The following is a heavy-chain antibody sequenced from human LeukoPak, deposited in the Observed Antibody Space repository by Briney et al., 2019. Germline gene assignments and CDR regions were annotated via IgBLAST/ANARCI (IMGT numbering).Heavy chain of an antibody. J-gene: IGHJ3*02. CDR3: ARDSFRGAGAFDI. D-gene: IGHD3-10*01. CDR2: ISSSSSYI. CDR1: GFTFSSYS. Sequence: GGSLRLSCAASGFTFSSYSMNWVRQAPGKGLEWVSSISSSSSYIYYADSVKGRFTISRDNAKNSLYLQMNSLRAEDTAVYYCARDSFRGAGAFDIWGQGTMVTVSS. V-gene: IGHV3-21*01.